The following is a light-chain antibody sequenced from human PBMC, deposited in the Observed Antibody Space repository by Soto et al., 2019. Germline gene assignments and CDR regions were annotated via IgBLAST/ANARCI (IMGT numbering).Light chain of an antibody. J-gene: IGKJ1*01. V-gene: IGKV3-15*01. CDR1: QSVSSK. CDR3: QQYNNWPWT. CDR2: DAS. Sequence: EIVMTQSPATLSVSPGEGATLSCRASQSVSSKLAWYQQKPGQAPRLLIYDASTRATGISARFSGSGSGTEFTLTISSLQSEDFAFYYCQQYNNWPWTFGQGTKVDIK.